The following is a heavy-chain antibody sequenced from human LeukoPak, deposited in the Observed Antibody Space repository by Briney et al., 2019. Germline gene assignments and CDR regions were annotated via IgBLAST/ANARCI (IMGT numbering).Heavy chain of an antibody. D-gene: IGHD1-26*01. Sequence: PSETLSLTCTVSGGSISSGSYYWSWIRQPAGKGLEWIGRIYTSGSTNYNPSLKSRVTMSVDTSKNQFSLKLSSVTAADTAVYYCARDFLIVGATNAFDIWGQGTMVTVSS. CDR3: ARDFLIVGATNAFDI. CDR1: GGSISSGSYY. J-gene: IGHJ3*02. V-gene: IGHV4-61*02. CDR2: IYTSGST.